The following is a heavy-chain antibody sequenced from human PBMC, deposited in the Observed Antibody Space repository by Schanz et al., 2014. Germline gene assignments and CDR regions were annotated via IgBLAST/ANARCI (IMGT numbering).Heavy chain of an antibody. CDR1: GFSFTTYA. D-gene: IGHD3-16*02. CDR2: ISSGGGST. J-gene: IGHJ4*02. CDR3: ARDNRYYLFDY. Sequence: EVQLLESGGGLVQPGGSLRLSCASSGFSFTTYAMSWVRQAPGKGLEWVSSISSGGGSTYYADSVKGRFTISRDNSKNTLYLQLGSLSAEDTAVYFCARDNRYYLFDYWGQGALVTVSS. V-gene: IGHV3-23*01.